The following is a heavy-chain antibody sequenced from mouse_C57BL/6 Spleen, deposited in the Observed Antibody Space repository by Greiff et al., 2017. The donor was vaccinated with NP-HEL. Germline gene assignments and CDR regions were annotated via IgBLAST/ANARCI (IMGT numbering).Heavy chain of an antibody. D-gene: IGHD2-13*01. J-gene: IGHJ2*01. V-gene: IGHV1-15*01. Sequence: VQLQQSGAELVRPGASVTLSCKASGYTFTDYEMRWAKQTPVHGLEWIGAIYPETGCTAYNQKFKGKAILTADKSSSTAYMELSSLTSEDSAVYYCTRLTRTGENMDYWGQGTTLTVSS. CDR2: IYPETGCT. CDR3: TRLTRTGENMDY. CDR1: GYTFTDYE.